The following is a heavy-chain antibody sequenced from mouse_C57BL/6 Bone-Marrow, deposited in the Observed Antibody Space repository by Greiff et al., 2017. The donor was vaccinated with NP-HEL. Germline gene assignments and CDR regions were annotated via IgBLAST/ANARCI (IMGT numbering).Heavy chain of an antibody. Sequence: VQLQQPGAELVKPGASVKLSCKASGYTFTSYWMQWVKQRPGQGLEWIGEIDPSDSYTNYNQKFKGKATLTVATSSSTAYMQLGSLTSEDAAVYYCARSGYPDYWGQGTTLTVSS. CDR1: GYTFTSYW. D-gene: IGHD3-1*01. J-gene: IGHJ2*01. V-gene: IGHV1-50*01. CDR2: IDPSDSYT. CDR3: ARSGYPDY.